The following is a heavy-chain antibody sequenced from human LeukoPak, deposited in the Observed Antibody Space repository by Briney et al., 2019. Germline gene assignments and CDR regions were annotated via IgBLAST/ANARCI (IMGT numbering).Heavy chain of an antibody. J-gene: IGHJ4*02. Sequence: PGGSLRLSCAASGFTFSSYAMNWVRQAPGKGLEWVAYIRTSSGGIYYADSVKGRFTISTDNAKNYLYLEMNNLRDGDTAVYYCARDDSWAFDYWGQGTLVTVSS. CDR3: ARDDSWAFDY. V-gene: IGHV3-48*02. CDR2: IRTSSGGI. CDR1: GFTFSSYA. D-gene: IGHD2-21*02.